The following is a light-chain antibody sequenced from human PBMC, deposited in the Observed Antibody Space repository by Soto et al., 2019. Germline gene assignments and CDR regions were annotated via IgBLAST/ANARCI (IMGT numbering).Light chain of an antibody. CDR2: EVS. Sequence: QSALTQPASVSRSPGQSITISCTGTSSDVGGYNYVSWYQQHPGKAPKLMIYEVSNRPSGVSNGFSGSKSGNTASLTISGLQAEDEADYYCSSYTSSSTLVFGTGTKLTVL. V-gene: IGLV2-14*01. CDR3: SSYTSSSTLV. J-gene: IGLJ1*01. CDR1: SSDVGGYNY.